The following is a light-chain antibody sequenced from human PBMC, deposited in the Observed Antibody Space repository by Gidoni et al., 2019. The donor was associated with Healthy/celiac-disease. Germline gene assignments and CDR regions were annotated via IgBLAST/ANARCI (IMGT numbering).Light chain of an antibody. CDR3: QQYGSSPPIT. Sequence: PGTLSLSPGERANLSCRASQSVSSSYLAWYQQKPGQAPRLLIYGASSRATGIPDRFSGSGSGTDFTLTISRLEPEDFAVYYCQQYGSSPPITFGQGTRLEIK. CDR1: QSVSSSY. V-gene: IGKV3-20*01. J-gene: IGKJ5*01. CDR2: GAS.